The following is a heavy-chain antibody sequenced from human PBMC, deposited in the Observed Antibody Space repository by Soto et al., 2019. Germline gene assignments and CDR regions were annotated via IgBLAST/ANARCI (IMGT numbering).Heavy chain of an antibody. CDR3: ARRSGTTIFDF. CDR2: IRVYSGDT. CDR1: GYTFSNYG. D-gene: IGHD1-1*01. V-gene: IGHV1-18*04. Sequence: QVQLVQSGAEVKKSGASVKVSCKASGYTFSNYGISWVRQAPGQGLEWMGWIRVYSGDTHYAQNFRGRVTMTADTSTTTAYMDLSNLTSADTAVYFCARRSGTTIFDFWGPGTLVTVSS. J-gene: IGHJ4*02.